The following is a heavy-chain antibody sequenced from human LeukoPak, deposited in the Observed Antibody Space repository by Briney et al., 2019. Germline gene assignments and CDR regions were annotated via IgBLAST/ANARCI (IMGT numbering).Heavy chain of an antibody. V-gene: IGHV3-30*04. D-gene: IGHD1-1*01. CDR2: IGNDVNNR. CDR1: GFAFSSYA. CDR3: ARDHARYLYYFDY. J-gene: IGHJ4*02. Sequence: GGSLRLSCAASGFAFSSYAMHWVRQAPGKGPEWVALIGNDVNNRFYADSVKGRFTISRDNSKNTLFLQMNSLRGEDTAVYYCARDHARYLYYFDYWGQGTLVTVSS.